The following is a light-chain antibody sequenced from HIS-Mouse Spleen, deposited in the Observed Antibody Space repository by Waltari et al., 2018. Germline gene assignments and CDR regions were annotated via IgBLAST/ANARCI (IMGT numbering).Light chain of an antibody. J-gene: IGLJ3*02. Sequence: QSVLTQPPSASGTPGQRVTLSCSGRRSNIGSNYVYCYHPPPGTAPKLLLYRNNQRPSGVPDRFSGSKSGTSASLAISGLRSEDEADYYCAAWDDSLSGPVFGGGTKLTVL. CDR3: AAWDDSLSGPV. CDR1: RSNIGSNY. CDR2: RNN. V-gene: IGLV1-47*01.